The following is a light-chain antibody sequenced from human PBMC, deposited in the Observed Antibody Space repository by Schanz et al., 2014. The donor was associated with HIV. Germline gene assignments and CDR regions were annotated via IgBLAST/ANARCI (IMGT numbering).Light chain of an antibody. CDR2: AAS. Sequence: DIQMTQSPSSLSASVGDRVTITCRASQSISSYLNWYQQKPGRAPKLLIYAASSLQSGVPSRFSGSGSGTDFTLTINTLQPEDFATYYCQQSYSTLRTFGQGTKV. CDR1: QSISSY. CDR3: QQSYSTLRT. V-gene: IGKV1-39*01. J-gene: IGKJ1*01.